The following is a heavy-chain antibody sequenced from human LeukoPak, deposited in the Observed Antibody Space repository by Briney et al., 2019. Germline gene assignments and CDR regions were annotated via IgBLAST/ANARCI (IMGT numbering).Heavy chain of an antibody. Sequence: GGSLRLSCAASGFTFSSYEMNWVRQAPGKGLEWVSYISSSGSTIYYADSVKGRFTISRDNSKNTLYLQMNSLRAEDTAVYYCAKVSSSWPNDDAFDIWGQGTMVTVSS. D-gene: IGHD6-13*01. J-gene: IGHJ3*02. V-gene: IGHV3-48*03. CDR1: GFTFSSYE. CDR3: AKVSSSWPNDDAFDI. CDR2: ISSSGSTI.